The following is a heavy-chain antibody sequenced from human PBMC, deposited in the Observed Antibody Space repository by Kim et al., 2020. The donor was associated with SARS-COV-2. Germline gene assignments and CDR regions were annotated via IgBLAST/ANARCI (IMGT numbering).Heavy chain of an antibody. CDR3: ARDLAISHYGSGSYPGSYYYGMDV. Sequence: SETLSLTCTVSGGSISSSSYYWGWIRQPPGKGLEWIGSIYYSGSTYYNPSLKSRVTISVDTSKNQFSLKLSSVTAADTAVYYCARDLAISHYGSGSYPGSYYYGMDVWGQGTTVTVSS. CDR2: IYYSGST. J-gene: IGHJ6*02. V-gene: IGHV4-39*07. D-gene: IGHD3-10*01. CDR1: GGSISSSSYY.